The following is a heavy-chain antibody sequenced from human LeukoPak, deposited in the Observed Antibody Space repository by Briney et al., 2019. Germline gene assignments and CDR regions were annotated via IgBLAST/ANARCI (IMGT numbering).Heavy chain of an antibody. Sequence: SETLSLTCAVYGGSFSSYFWNYISQPPGRGLEWIGEINHSGSTNYNPSLKGRVTISVDTSKNQFSLKLSSVTAADTAVYYCARASIAARNFDYWGQGTLVAVSS. CDR3: ARASIAARNFDY. V-gene: IGHV4-34*01. D-gene: IGHD6-6*01. CDR2: INHSGST. J-gene: IGHJ4*02. CDR1: GGSFSSYF.